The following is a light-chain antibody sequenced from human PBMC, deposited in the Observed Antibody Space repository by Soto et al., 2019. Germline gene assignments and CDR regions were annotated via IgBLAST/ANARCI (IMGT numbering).Light chain of an antibody. Sequence: QSALTQPPSASGSPGQSVTISCIGTSSDVGGYNYVSWYQQHPGKAPKLMIYEVSKRPSGVPDRFSGSKSGNTASLTVSGLQAEDEADYYCSSYAASNKIGGFGGGTKLTVL. J-gene: IGLJ2*01. CDR3: SSYAASNKIGG. CDR1: SSDVGGYNY. CDR2: EVS. V-gene: IGLV2-8*01.